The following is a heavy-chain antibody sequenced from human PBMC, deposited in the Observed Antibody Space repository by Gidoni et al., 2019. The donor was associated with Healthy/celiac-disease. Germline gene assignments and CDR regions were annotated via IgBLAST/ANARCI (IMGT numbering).Heavy chain of an antibody. Sequence: QVQLVPSGAEVKKPGASVKVSCQVSGYTLTELSLHWVRQAPGKGLEWMGGFDPEDGETIYAQKFQGRVTMTEDTSTDTAYMELSSLRSEDTAVYYCATGGASYDILTGDRRPDYFDYWGQGTLVTVSS. CDR2: FDPEDGET. CDR1: GYTLTELS. CDR3: ATGGASYDILTGDRRPDYFDY. D-gene: IGHD3-9*01. J-gene: IGHJ4*02. V-gene: IGHV1-24*01.